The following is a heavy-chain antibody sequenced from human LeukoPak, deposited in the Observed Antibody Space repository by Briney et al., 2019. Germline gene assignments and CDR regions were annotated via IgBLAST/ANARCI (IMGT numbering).Heavy chain of an antibody. V-gene: IGHV1-18*01. Sequence: ASVKVSCKASGYIFTNFGISWVRQAPEQGLEWMGWISGYNGNTNHAQKFQGRVTMTTDTSTSTAYMELRSLRSDDTAVYYCARDSSSWFYYFYGMDVWGQGTTVTVPS. CDR1: GYIFTNFG. J-gene: IGHJ6*02. D-gene: IGHD6-13*01. CDR3: ARDSSSWFYYFYGMDV. CDR2: ISGYNGNT.